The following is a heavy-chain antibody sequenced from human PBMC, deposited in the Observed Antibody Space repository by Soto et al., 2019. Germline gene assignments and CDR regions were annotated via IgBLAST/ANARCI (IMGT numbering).Heavy chain of an antibody. CDR1: GGTFSSHA. D-gene: IGHD1-26*01. CDR2: IIPMFGTA. V-gene: IGHV1-69*06. J-gene: IGHJ4*02. Sequence: SVKVSCKASGGTFSSHAISWVRQAPGQGLEWMGGIIPMFGTANYVQKFQGRVTTSADKSTSTAYMEVRSLRSEDTAVYYCARGWETVGATTPFAYWGQGTLVTVSS. CDR3: ARGWETVGATTPFAY.